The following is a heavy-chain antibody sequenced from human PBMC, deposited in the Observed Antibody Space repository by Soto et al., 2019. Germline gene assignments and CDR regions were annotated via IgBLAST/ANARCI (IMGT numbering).Heavy chain of an antibody. Sequence: PGGSLRLSCAASGFTFSSYGMHWVRQAPGKGLEWVAVIWYDGSNKYYADSVKGRFTISRDNSKNTLYLQMNSLRAEDTAVYYCARGQYHLLTGYGLDVWGQGTTVTVSS. CDR3: ARGQYHLLTGYGLDV. CDR1: GFTFSSYG. J-gene: IGHJ6*02. V-gene: IGHV3-33*01. CDR2: IWYDGSNK. D-gene: IGHD3-9*01.